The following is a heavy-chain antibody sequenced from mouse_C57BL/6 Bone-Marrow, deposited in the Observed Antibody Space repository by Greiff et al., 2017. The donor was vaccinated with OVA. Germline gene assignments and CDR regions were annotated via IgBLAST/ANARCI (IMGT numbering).Heavy chain of an antibody. CDR1: GFTFSDYY. CDR3: ARRGFITTVVAHWYFDV. Sequence: EVKLVESGGGLVQPGGSLKLSCAASGFTFSDYYMYWVRQTPEKRLEWVAYISNGGGSTYYPDTVKGRFTISRDNAKNTLYLQMSRLKSEDTAMYYCARRGFITTVVAHWYFDVWGTGTTVTVSS. CDR2: ISNGGGST. J-gene: IGHJ1*03. V-gene: IGHV5-12*01. D-gene: IGHD1-1*01.